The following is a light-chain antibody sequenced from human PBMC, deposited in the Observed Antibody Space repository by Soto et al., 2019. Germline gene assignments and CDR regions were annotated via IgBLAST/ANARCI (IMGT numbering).Light chain of an antibody. CDR1: QSFTKW. Sequence: DIQMTQSPSTLAASVGDRVTITCRASQSFTKWLAWYQQKPGKAPQLLIYEASRLKSGVPSRFSGSESGTEFTLTISSLQPDDFASYYCHNYERISPTPLGPGTNVDVK. CDR2: EAS. V-gene: IGKV1-5*03. CDR3: HNYERISPTP. J-gene: IGKJ3*01.